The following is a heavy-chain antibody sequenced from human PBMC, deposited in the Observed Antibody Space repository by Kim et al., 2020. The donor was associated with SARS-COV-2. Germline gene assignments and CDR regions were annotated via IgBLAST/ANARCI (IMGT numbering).Heavy chain of an antibody. CDR2: ISGSGGST. CDR3: AKDVRGRYLNYYYGMDV. CDR1: RFTFSSYA. Sequence: GGSLRLSCAASRFTFSSYAMSWVRQAPGKGLEWVSAISGSGGSTYYADSVKGRFTISRDNSKNTLYLQMNSLRAEDTAVYYCAKDVRGRYLNYYYGMDVWGQGTTVTVSS. J-gene: IGHJ6*02. V-gene: IGHV3-23*01. D-gene: IGHD1-20*01.